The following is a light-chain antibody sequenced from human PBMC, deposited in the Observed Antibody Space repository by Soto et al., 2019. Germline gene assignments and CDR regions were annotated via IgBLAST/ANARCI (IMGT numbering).Light chain of an antibody. V-gene: IGKV3D-20*01. Sequence: IVLTQSPATLSLSPGERATLSCGASQSVRSSYLAWYQQKPGLAPRLLIYDASSRATGIPDRFSGSGSGTDFTLTISRLEPEDFAVYYCQQYGTSPLTFGGGTKVEIK. J-gene: IGKJ4*01. CDR1: QSVRSSY. CDR2: DAS. CDR3: QQYGTSPLT.